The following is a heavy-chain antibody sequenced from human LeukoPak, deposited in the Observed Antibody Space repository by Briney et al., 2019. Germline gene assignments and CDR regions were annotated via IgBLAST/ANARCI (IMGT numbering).Heavy chain of an antibody. J-gene: IGHJ5*02. Sequence: SETLSLTCTVSGGSISSGDYYWSWIRQPPGKGLEWIGCIYYSGSTYYNPSLKSRVTISVDTSKNQFSLKLSSVTAADTAVYYCTRRPYDFWRSWFDPWGQGTLVTVSS. D-gene: IGHD3-3*01. CDR2: IYYSGST. CDR3: TRRPYDFWRSWFDP. V-gene: IGHV4-30-4*01. CDR1: GGSISSGDYY.